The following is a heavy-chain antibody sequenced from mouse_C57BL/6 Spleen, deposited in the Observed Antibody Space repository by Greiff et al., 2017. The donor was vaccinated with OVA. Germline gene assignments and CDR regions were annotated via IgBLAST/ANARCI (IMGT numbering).Heavy chain of an antibody. CDR2: IDPETGGT. J-gene: IGHJ4*01. CDR1: GYTFTDYE. Sequence: VQVVESGAELVRPGASVTLSCKASGYTFTDYEMHWVKQTPVHGLEWIGAIDPETGGTAYNQKFKGKAILTADKSSSTAYMELRSLTSEDSAVYYCTRTYGSSPYAMDYWGQGTSVTVSS. D-gene: IGHD1-1*01. CDR3: TRTYGSSPYAMDY. V-gene: IGHV1-15*01.